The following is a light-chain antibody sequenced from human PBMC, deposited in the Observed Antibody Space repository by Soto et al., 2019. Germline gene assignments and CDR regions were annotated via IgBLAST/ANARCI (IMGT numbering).Light chain of an antibody. CDR1: RGDVGTYNL. J-gene: IGLJ1*01. CDR3: FSYAGSPTSYV. Sequence: QSVLTQPASVSGSRGQSITFSCTVARGDVGTYNLVSWYQQHPNKTPKFIIYEGSKRPSGVSDRFSGSQSGNTASLTISGLQGDDEADYYCFSYAGSPTSYVFGSGTKVTVL. CDR2: EGS. V-gene: IGLV2-23*01.